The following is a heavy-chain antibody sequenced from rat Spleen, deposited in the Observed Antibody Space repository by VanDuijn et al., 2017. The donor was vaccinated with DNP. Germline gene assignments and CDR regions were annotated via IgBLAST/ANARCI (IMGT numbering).Heavy chain of an antibody. D-gene: IGHD1-4*01. CDR2: ISYEGSST. CDR3: TRDLSFGYNYAFDY. J-gene: IGHJ2*01. Sequence: EVQLVESGGGLVQPGRSLKLSCAASGFTFSKYGMAWVRQAPTKGLEWVASISYEGSSTYYGDSVKGRFTISRDNAKSTLYLQMNSLRSEDTATYYCTRDLSFGYNYAFDYWGQGVMVTVSS. V-gene: IGHV5-22*01. CDR1: GFTFSKYG.